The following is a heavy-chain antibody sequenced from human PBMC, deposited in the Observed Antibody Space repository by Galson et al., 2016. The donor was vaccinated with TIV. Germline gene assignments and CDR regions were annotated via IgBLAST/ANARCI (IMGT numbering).Heavy chain of an antibody. D-gene: IGHD3-16*02. CDR1: GGSVSSSTYF. Sequence: TLSLTCTVSGGSVSSSTYFWAWVRQPPGAGLEWIGTVYYDGTTYTNPSLKSPVTLSVDSSKNQISLKLSSVTAADTAIYFCARHGPWSFYFDFWGQGTLVTVSS. V-gene: IGHV4-39*01. CDR3: ARHGPWSFYFDF. J-gene: IGHJ4*02. CDR2: VYYDGTT.